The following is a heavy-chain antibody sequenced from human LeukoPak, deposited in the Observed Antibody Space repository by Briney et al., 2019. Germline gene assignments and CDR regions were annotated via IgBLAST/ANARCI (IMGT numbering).Heavy chain of an antibody. V-gene: IGHV3-23*01. J-gene: IGHJ4*02. CDR1: GFTFSNYA. Sequence: PGGSLRLSCAASGFTFSNYAMTWVRQAPGKGLEWVSALSGSGGSAYYADSVKGRFTISRDNSKNTLYLQMNSLRAEDTAVYYCARNENSGWGYFDYWGQGTLVTVSS. D-gene: IGHD5-12*01. CDR3: ARNENSGWGYFDY. CDR2: LSGSGGSA.